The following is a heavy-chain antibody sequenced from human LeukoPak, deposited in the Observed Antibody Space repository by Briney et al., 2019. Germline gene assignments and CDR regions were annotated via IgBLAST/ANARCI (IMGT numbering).Heavy chain of an antibody. CDR3: ASWYGLAAAIDY. CDR2: ICYSGST. V-gene: IGHV4-39*01. J-gene: IGHJ4*02. Sequence: SVTLSLTCTVSGGSISSSSFYWGWIRQPPGKGLEWIGSICYSGSTYYNPSLKSRVTISVDTSKNQFSLKLSSVTAADTAVYYCASWYGLAAAIDYWGQGTLVTVSS. CDR1: GGSISSSSFY. D-gene: IGHD6-13*01.